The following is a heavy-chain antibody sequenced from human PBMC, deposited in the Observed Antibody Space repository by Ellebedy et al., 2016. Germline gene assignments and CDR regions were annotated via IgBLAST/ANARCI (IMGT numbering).Heavy chain of an antibody. J-gene: IGHJ4*02. CDR3: ARDGTGIAVAFDY. Sequence: SVKVSXKASGGTFSSYAISWVRQAPGQGLEWMGRIIPILGIANYAQKFQGRVTITADKSTSTAYMELSSLRSEDTAVYYCARDGTGIAVAFDYWGQGTLVTVSS. CDR2: IIPILGIA. D-gene: IGHD6-19*01. V-gene: IGHV1-69*04. CDR1: GGTFSSYA.